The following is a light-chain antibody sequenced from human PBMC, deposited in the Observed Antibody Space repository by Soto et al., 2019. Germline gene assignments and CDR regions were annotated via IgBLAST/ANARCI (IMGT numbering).Light chain of an antibody. V-gene: IGLV2-14*01. CDR1: SNDIGAYNY. CDR3: GSHTPSRSYV. CDR2: DVS. J-gene: IGLJ1*01. Sequence: QSALTQPASVSASPGQSITISCAGTSNDIGAYNYVAWYQQHPGKAPKLIIYDVSRRPSGLSGRFSGSKSGNTASLTISGLQSEDEADYFCGSHTPSRSYVFGTGTKLTVL.